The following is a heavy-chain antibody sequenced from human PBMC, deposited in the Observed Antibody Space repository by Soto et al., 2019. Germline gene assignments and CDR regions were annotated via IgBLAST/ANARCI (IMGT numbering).Heavy chain of an antibody. D-gene: IGHD5-18*01. CDR1: GFTFSIYT. CDR3: AREPTVVDTALGH. J-gene: IGHJ4*02. CDR2: ISSSGSYI. V-gene: IGHV3-21*01. Sequence: EVQLVESGGGLVKPGGSLRLSCAASGFTFSIYTMNWVHQAPGKGLEWVSSISSSGSYIFYADSVRGRFTISRDNTRDSLFLQMNSLRADDTAVYYCAREPTVVDTALGHWGQGTLVTVSS.